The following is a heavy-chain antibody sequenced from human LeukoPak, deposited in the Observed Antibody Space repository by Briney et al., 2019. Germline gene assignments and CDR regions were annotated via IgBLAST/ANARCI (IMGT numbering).Heavy chain of an antibody. D-gene: IGHD2-15*01. V-gene: IGHV4-39*07. CDR1: GGSISSSSYY. CDR3: ARGYCSGGSCYSYYYYNYMDV. CDR2: IYYSGST. Sequence: SETLSLTCTVSGGSISSSSYYWGWIRQPPGKGLEWIGSIYYSGSTYYNPSLKSRVTISVDTSKNQFSLKLSSVTAADTAVYYCARGYCSGGSCYSYYYYNYMDVWGKGTTVTVSS. J-gene: IGHJ6*03.